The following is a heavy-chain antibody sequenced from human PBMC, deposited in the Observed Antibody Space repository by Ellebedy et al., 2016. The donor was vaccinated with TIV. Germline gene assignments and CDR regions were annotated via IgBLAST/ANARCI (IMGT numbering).Heavy chain of an antibody. CDR3: ANGGEGAAATPFDY. CDR2: FDPEDGET. CDR1: GYTLTDLS. J-gene: IGHJ4*02. Sequence: ASVKVSXXVSGYTLTDLSMHWVRQAPGKGLEWMGGFDPEDGETIYAQKFQGRVTMTEDTSTDIAYMELSSLRSEDTAVYYCANGGEGAAATPFDYWGQGTLVTVSS. D-gene: IGHD2-15*01. V-gene: IGHV1-24*01.